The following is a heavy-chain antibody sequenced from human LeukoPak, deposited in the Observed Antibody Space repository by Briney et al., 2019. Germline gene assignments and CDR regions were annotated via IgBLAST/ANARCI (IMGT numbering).Heavy chain of an antibody. D-gene: IGHD3-22*01. Sequence: PGGSLRLSCAASGFTVSSNYMSWVRQAPGKGLEWVSVIYSGGSTYYADSVKGRFTISRDNSKNTLYLQMNSLRAEDTAVYYCARDGKTCYYDSRNPYYFDYWGQGTLVTVSS. J-gene: IGHJ4*02. CDR1: GFTVSSNY. V-gene: IGHV3-53*01. CDR2: IYSGGST. CDR3: ARDGKTCYYDSRNPYYFDY.